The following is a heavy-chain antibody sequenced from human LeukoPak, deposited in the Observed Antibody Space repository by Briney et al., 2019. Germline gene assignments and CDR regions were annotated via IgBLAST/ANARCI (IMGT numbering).Heavy chain of an antibody. D-gene: IGHD1-26*01. CDR2: ITGSGGST. Sequence: GGSLRLSCAASGFTFSTYTMSWVRQVPGKGLEWVSTITGSGGSTYYADSVKGRFTISRDNSKNTLYLQMSSLRAEDTAVYYCAKGGRIVGSTTSDYWGQGTLVTVSS. CDR3: AKGGRIVGSTTSDY. CDR1: GFTFSTYT. J-gene: IGHJ4*02. V-gene: IGHV3-23*01.